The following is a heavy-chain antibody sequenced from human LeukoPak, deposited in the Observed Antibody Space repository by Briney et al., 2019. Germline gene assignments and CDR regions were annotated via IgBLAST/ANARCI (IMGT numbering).Heavy chain of an antibody. J-gene: IGHJ4*02. CDR3: YTSITDY. D-gene: IGHD2-21*01. CDR1: GFTFSNAW. Sequence: PGGSLRVSCTASGFTFSNAWMSWVRQAPGKGLEWVGRIRSKIDGGATDYAAPVKGRFTISRDDSKNTLYLQINSLKIEDTAMYYCYTSITDYWGQGTLVTVSS. CDR2: IRSKIDGGAT. V-gene: IGHV3-15*01.